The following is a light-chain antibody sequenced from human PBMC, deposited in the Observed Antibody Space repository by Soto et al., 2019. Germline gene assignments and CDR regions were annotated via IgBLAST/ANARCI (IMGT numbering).Light chain of an antibody. CDR1: TSDVGLYNY. CDR3: SSYTSSDTLV. CDR2: EVS. Sequence: QSVLTQPASVSGSPGQSITISCTGTTSDVGLYNYVSWYQQHPGKAPKLMISEVSNRPSGVSNRFSGSKSGNTASLIISGLQAEDEADYYCSSYTSSDTLVFGAGTKVTVL. J-gene: IGLJ2*01. V-gene: IGLV2-14*01.